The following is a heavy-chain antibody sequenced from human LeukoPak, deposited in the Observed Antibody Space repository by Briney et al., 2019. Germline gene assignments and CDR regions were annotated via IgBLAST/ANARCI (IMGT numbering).Heavy chain of an antibody. V-gene: IGHV4-61*02. CDR2: IYTSGST. D-gene: IGHD3-10*01. Sequence: TASQTLSLTCTVSGGSISSGSYYWSWIRQPAGKGLEWIGRIYTSGSTNYNPSLKSRVTMSVDTSKNQFSLKLSSVTAADTAVYYCGRDSAGEYNYGGYFYMDVWGKGTTVTVSS. CDR3: GRDSAGEYNYGGYFYMDV. CDR1: GGSISSGSYY. J-gene: IGHJ6*03.